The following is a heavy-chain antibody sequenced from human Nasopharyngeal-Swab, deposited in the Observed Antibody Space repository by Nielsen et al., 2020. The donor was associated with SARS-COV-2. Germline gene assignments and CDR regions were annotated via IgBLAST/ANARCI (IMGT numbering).Heavy chain of an antibody. J-gene: IGHJ4*02. V-gene: IGHV1-69*10. D-gene: IGHD3-22*01. CDR3: AIDSRTYFDTSGHLDY. CDR2: IIPTADLT. CDR1: GDTFSRYG. Sequence: SVKVSCKASGDTFSRYGFSWVRQAPGQGLEWMGRIIPTADLTNYAQQFQGRVTITADKSTSTTYMELSSLGSEDTAVYYCAIDSRTYFDTSGHLDYWGQGTLVTVSS.